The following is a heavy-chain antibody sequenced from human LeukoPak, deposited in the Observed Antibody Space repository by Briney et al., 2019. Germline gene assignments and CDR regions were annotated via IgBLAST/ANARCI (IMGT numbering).Heavy chain of an antibody. CDR3: ARRQYYGSGSYYNLFDY. Sequence: SETLSLTCAVYGGSFSSYYWSWIRQPPGKGLEWIGEINHSGSTNYNPSLKSRVTISVDTSKNQFSLKLSSVTAADTAVYYCARRQYYGSGSYYNLFDYWGQGTLVTVSS. CDR1: GGSFSSYY. D-gene: IGHD3-10*01. CDR2: INHSGST. V-gene: IGHV4-34*01. J-gene: IGHJ4*02.